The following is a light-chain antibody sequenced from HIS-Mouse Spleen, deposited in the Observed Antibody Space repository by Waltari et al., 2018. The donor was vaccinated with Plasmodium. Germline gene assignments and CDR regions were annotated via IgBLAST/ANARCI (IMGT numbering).Light chain of an antibody. Sequence: QSALTQPASVSGSPGQSITISCTGHSSDVGGYNYVSWYQQHPVKAPKLMIYEVSNRPSGVSNRFSGSKSGNTASLTISGLQAEDEADYYCSSYTSSSTVVFGGGTKLTVL. CDR3: SSYTSSSTVV. CDR1: SSDVGGYNY. J-gene: IGLJ2*01. V-gene: IGLV2-14*01. CDR2: EVS.